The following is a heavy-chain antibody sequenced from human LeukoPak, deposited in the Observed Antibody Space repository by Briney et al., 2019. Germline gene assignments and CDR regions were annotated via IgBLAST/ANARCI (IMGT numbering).Heavy chain of an antibody. CDR2: VSAANNP. J-gene: IGHJ4*02. CDR3: AMSVEMPPIPSFDY. CDR1: GYIFTPHH. D-gene: IGHD5-24*01. Sequence: ASVKVSCKTSGYIFTPHHIHWMRQAPGQGLELLGWVSAANNPEYSQKFQGRVVITRDASATTAYLELNSLRSEDTAVYYCAMSVEMPPIPSFDYWGQGTLVTVSS. V-gene: IGHV1-3*01.